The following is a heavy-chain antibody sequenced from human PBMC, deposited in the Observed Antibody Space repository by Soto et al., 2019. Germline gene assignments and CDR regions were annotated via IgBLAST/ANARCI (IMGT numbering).Heavy chain of an antibody. CDR3: AKDELRYFDWLPYAFDI. D-gene: IGHD3-9*01. CDR2: ISYDGSNK. V-gene: IGHV3-30*18. CDR1: GFTFSGYG. J-gene: IGHJ3*02. Sequence: GGSQRLSYAASGFTFSGYGVHWVRQAPGKGLEWVAVISYDGSNKYYADSVKGRFTISRDNSKNTLYLQMNSLRAEDTAVYYCAKDELRYFDWLPYAFDIWGQGTMVTVSS.